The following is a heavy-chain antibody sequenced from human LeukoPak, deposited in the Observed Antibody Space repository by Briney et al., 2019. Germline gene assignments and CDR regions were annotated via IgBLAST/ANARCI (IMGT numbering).Heavy chain of an antibody. D-gene: IGHD2-2*02. V-gene: IGHV4-39*01. CDR3: AGRLDCSSTSCYTTPPNWFDP. CDR2: IDYSGST. Sequence: PSETLSLTCTVSGGSISSSSYYWGWIRQPPGKGLEWIGSIDYSGSTYYNPSLKSRVTISVDTSKNQFSLKLSSVTAADTAVYYCAGRLDCSSTSCYTTPPNWFDPWGQGTLVTVSS. CDR1: GGSISSSSYY. J-gene: IGHJ5*02.